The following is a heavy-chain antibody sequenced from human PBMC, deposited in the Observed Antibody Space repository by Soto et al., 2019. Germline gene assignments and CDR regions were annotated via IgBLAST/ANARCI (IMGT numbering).Heavy chain of an antibody. J-gene: IGHJ6*03. D-gene: IGHD6-13*01. CDR2: FDPEDGET. Sequence: GASVKVSCKVSGYTLTELSMHWVRQAPGKGLEWMGGFDPEDGETIYAQKLQGRVTMTTDTSTSTAYMELRSLRSDDTAVYYCARRLQQQLVGFARYYYYYMDVWGKGTTVTVSS. CDR1: GYTLTELS. V-gene: IGHV1-24*01. CDR3: ARRLQQQLVGFARYYYYYMDV.